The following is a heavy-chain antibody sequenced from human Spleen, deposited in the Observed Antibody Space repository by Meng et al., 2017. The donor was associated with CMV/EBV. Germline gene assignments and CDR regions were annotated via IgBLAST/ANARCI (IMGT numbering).Heavy chain of an antibody. J-gene: IGHJ5*02. D-gene: IGHD3-3*01. CDR3: ARGFWSGSNWFDP. V-gene: IGHV1-46*01. Sequence: KASGYTFTDYHIHWVRQAPGQGLEWMGIINPSGGTTSYAQKFQGRVTMTRDTSTSTVYMDLSSLRSEDTAMYYCARGFWSGSNWFDPWGQGTLVTVSS. CDR1: GYTFTDYH. CDR2: INPSGGTT.